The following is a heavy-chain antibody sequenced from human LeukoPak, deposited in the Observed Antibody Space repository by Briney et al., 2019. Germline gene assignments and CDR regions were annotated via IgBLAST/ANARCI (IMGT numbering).Heavy chain of an antibody. CDR2: IKQDGSEK. CDR3: ARGGHPSSSQDWFDP. Sequence: SGGSLRLSCATSGFTFSSYWMSWVRQAPGKGLEWVANIKQDGSEKYYVDSVKGRFTISRDNAKNSLYLQMNSLRAEDTAVYYCARGGHPSSSQDWFDPWGQGTLVTVSS. J-gene: IGHJ5*02. D-gene: IGHD6-13*01. CDR1: GFTFSSYW. V-gene: IGHV3-7*04.